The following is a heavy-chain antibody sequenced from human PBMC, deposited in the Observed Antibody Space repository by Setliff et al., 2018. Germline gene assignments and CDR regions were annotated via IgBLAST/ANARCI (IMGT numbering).Heavy chain of an antibody. CDR2: IYYRGST. V-gene: IGHV4-39*07. Sequence: SETLSLTCTVSGGSISSSGYYWGWIRQPPGKGLEWIGSIYYRGSTCYNPSLKSRVTMSVDASKNQFSLKLSSVTAADTAAYYCARGDSSGYYYILFDFWGQGTLVTVSS. CDR3: ARGDSSGYYYILFDF. J-gene: IGHJ4*02. CDR1: GGSISSSGYY. D-gene: IGHD3-22*01.